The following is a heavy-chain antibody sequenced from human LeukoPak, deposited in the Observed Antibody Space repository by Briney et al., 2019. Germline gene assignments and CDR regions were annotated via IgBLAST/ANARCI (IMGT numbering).Heavy chain of an antibody. J-gene: IGHJ6*03. Sequence: GGTLRLSCAASGFTFSSYDMSWVRQAPGKGLEWVSSITLSGANTFYADSVMGRFTISRDNSKNTLYLQMNSLSAEDTAVYYCAKRGNPAVGHHYLDVWGEGTPVSVSS. CDR1: GFTFSSYD. V-gene: IGHV3-23*01. D-gene: IGHD2-2*01. CDR3: AKRGNPAVGHHYLDV. CDR2: ITLSGANT.